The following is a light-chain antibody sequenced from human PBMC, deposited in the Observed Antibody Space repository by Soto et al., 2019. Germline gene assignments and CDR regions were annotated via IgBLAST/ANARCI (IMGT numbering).Light chain of an antibody. CDR2: EVS. J-gene: IGLJ1*01. CDR3: SSYAGSNNFV. V-gene: IGLV2-8*01. Sequence: QSVLTQPPSASGSPGQSVTISGTGTSSVVGGYNYVSWYQQHPGKAPKLMIYEVSKRPSGVPDRFSGSKSGNTASLTVSGLQAEEEADYYCSSYAGSNNFVFGTGTKVTVL. CDR1: SSVVGGYNY.